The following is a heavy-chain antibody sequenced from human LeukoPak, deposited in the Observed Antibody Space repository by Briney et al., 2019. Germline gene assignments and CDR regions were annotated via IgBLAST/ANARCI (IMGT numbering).Heavy chain of an antibody. D-gene: IGHD3-16*02. J-gene: IGHJ6*02. CDR2: ISAYNGNT. Sequence: GASVKVSCKASGYTFTSYGISWVRQAPGQGLEWMGWISAYNGNTNYAQKLQGRVTMTTDTSTSTAYMELRSLRSDDTAVYYCAFSPSSLPSYYYYYYGMNVWGQGTTVTVSS. CDR1: GYTFTSYG. V-gene: IGHV1-18*01. CDR3: AFSPSSLPSYYYYYYGMNV.